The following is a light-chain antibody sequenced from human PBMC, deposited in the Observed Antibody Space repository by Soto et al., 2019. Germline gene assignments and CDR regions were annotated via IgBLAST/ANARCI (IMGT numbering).Light chain of an antibody. V-gene: IGLV2-14*01. CDR1: SSDIGGYNY. CDR2: DVF. Sequence: QSALTQPAAVSGSPGQSITISCSGSSSDIGGYNYVSWYQQEPGKAPKLMIYDVFNRPSGVSNRFSASKSGNTASLTISGLQAEDEADYYCSSYTSETTFVFGTGTQLTVL. J-gene: IGLJ1*01. CDR3: SSYTSETTFV.